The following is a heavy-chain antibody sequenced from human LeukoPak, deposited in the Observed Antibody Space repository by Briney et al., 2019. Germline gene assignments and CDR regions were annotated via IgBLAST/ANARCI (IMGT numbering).Heavy chain of an antibody. CDR2: MNPNSGNT. CDR3: ARDEPSSGFDP. J-gene: IGHJ5*02. V-gene: IGHV1-8*01. Sequence: ASVKVSCKASGYTFTSYDINWVRQATGQGLEWMGWMNPNSGNTGYAQKCRGRVAMTMNTSISTAYMELSSLRSEDTAVYYCARDEPSSGFDPWGQGTLVTVSS. CDR1: GYTFTSYD.